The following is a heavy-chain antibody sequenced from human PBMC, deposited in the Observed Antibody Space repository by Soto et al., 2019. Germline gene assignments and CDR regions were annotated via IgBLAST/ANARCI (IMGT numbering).Heavy chain of an antibody. V-gene: IGHV4-59*01. D-gene: IGHD3-10*01. CDR3: ARHYYGSGSYLKNWFDP. CDR2: IYYSGST. Sequence: KPSETLSLTCTVSGGSISSYYWSWIRQPPGKGLEWIGYIYYSGSTNYNPSLKSRVTISVDTSKNQFSLKLSSVTAADTAVYYCARHYYGSGSYLKNWFDPWGQGTLVTVSS. J-gene: IGHJ5*02. CDR1: GGSISSYY.